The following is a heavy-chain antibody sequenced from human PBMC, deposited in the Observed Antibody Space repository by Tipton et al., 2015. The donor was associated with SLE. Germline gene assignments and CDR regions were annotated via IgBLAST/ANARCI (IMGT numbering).Heavy chain of an antibody. CDR1: GGSFSDHH. D-gene: IGHD6-13*01. Sequence: TLSLTCAVFGGSFSDHHWSWIRQPPGKGLEWIGYIYYSGSTNYNPSLTSRVTISVDTAENQFSLKLSSVTAADTAVYYCARVTRYGSSCDAVDIWGQATMVSVSS. V-gene: IGHV4-59*11. CDR3: ARVTRYGSSCDAVDI. J-gene: IGHJ3*02. CDR2: IYYSGST.